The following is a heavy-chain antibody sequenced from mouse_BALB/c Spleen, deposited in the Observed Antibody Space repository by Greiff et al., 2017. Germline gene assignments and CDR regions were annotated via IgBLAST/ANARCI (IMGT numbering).Heavy chain of an antibody. V-gene: IGHV2-9*02. CDR2: IWAGGST. J-gene: IGHJ3*01. CDR1: GFSLTSYG. CDR3: AREGYYGNSWFAY. D-gene: IGHD2-1*01. Sequence: VQLQQSGPGLVAPSQSLSITCTVSGFSLTSYGVHWVRQPPGKGLEWLGVIWAGGSTNYNSALMSRLSISKDNSKSQVFLKMNSLQTDDTAMYYCAREGYYGNSWFAYWGQGTLVTVSA.